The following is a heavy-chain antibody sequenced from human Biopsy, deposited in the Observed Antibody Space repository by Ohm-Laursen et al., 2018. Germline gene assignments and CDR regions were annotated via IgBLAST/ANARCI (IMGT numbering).Heavy chain of an antibody. CDR1: GYTFINYG. CDR2: INPYNGDT. V-gene: IGHV1-18*01. D-gene: IGHD2-2*01. Sequence: SSVKVSCKASGYTFINYGFSWVRQAPGQGLEWMGWINPYNGDTNYAQKLQGRVTMTTDTSTSTAYMELRSLRSDDTAVYYCARDYQPTIITIHYYYYGMDVWGQGTTIIVSS. J-gene: IGHJ6*02. CDR3: ARDYQPTIITIHYYYYGMDV.